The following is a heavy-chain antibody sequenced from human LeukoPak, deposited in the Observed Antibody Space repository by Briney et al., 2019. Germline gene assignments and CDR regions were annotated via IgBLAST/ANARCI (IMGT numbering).Heavy chain of an antibody. CDR1: GFTFDDYG. Sequence: GGSLRLSCAASGFTFDDYGLNWVRQAPGKGLEWVSSISSSSSYIYYADSVKGRFTISRDNAKNSLYLQMNSLRAEDTAVYYCARDCGGDCYSDAFDIWGQGTMVTVSS. D-gene: IGHD2-21*02. CDR2: ISSSSSYI. J-gene: IGHJ3*02. V-gene: IGHV3-21*01. CDR3: ARDCGGDCYSDAFDI.